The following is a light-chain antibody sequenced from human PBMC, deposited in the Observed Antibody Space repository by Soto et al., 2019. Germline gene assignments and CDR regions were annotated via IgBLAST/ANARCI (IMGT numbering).Light chain of an antibody. J-gene: IGLJ3*02. CDR3: SSYTSSNTWV. V-gene: IGLV2-14*01. CDR1: SSDVGGYNY. Sequence: QYALTQPASVSGSPGQSITISCTGTSSDVGGYNYVSWYQQHPGKAPKVMIYEVSNRPSGVSNRFSGSKSGNTASLTISGLQAEDEADYYCSSYTSSNTWVFGGGTKLTVL. CDR2: EVS.